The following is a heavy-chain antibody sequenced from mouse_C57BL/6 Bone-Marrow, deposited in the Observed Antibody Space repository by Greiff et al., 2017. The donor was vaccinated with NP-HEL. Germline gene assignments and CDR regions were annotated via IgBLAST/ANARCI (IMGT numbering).Heavy chain of an antibody. CDR2: ISDGGSYT. Sequence: EVQLVESGGGLVKPGGSLKLSCAASGFTFSSYAMSWVRQTPEKRLEWVATISDGGSYTYYPDNVKGRFTITRDNANNHLYLQMSHLKSEDTAMYYCAGDWGLGRPAWFAYGGQGTLVTVSA. J-gene: IGHJ3*01. D-gene: IGHD2-4*01. V-gene: IGHV5-4*01. CDR1: GFTFSSYA. CDR3: AGDWGLGRPAWFAY.